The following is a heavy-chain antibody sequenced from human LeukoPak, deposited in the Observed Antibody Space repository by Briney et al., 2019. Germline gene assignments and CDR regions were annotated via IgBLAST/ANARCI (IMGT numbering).Heavy chain of an antibody. Sequence: GSLRLSCAASGFTFSSYAMSWIRPPPGKGLEWIGEINHSGSTNYNPSLKSRVTISVDTSKNQFSLKLSSVTAADTAVYYCARGRYCSSTSCFFDYWGQGTLVTVSS. V-gene: IGHV4-34*01. J-gene: IGHJ4*02. D-gene: IGHD2-2*01. CDR2: INHSGST. CDR1: GFTFSSYA. CDR3: ARGRYCSSTSCFFDY.